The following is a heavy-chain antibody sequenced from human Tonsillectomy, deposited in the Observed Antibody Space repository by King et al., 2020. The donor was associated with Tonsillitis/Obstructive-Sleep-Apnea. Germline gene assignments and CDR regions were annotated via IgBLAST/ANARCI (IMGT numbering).Heavy chain of an antibody. D-gene: IGHD2-15*01. CDR1: GFSLSSSGVG. V-gene: IGHV2-5*02. CDR3: SHTTADIYYYFYYTGV. CDR2: IYWDDNK. Sequence: TLKESGPTLVKPTQTLTLTCTFSGFSLSSSGVGVAWIRQPPAKALEWLALIYWDDNKRYSPSLKSRLTITKDTSKNQVVLSMTNMDPVDTATYYCSHTTADIYYYFYYTGVWGKGTTVTVSS. J-gene: IGHJ6*03.